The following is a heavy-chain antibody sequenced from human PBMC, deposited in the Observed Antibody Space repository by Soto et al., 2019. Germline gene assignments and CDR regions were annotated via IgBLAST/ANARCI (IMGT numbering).Heavy chain of an antibody. D-gene: IGHD5-12*01. CDR2: IWYDGSNK. CDR3: ARAVDIVATTPYYYYYGMDV. V-gene: IGHV3-33*01. CDR1: GFTVSSYG. Sequence: XESLRLSCAASGFTVSSYGMHWVRQAPGKGLEWVAVIWYDGSNKYYADSVKGRFTISRDNSKNTLYLQMNSLRAEDTAVYYCARAVDIVATTPYYYYYGMDVCGQRTTVTVSS. J-gene: IGHJ6*02.